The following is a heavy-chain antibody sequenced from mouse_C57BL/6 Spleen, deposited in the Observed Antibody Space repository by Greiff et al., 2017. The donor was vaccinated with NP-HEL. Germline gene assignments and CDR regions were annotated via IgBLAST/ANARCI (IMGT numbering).Heavy chain of an antibody. D-gene: IGHD2-2*01. V-gene: IGHV3-1*01. CDR1: GYSITSGYD. CDR3: ARVGYDYYAMDY. CDR2: ISYSGST. J-gene: IGHJ4*01. Sequence: EVKVEESGPGMVKPSQSLSLTCTVTGYSITSGYDWHWIRHFPGNKLEWMGYISYSGSTNYNPSLKSRISITHDTSKNHFFLKLNSVTTEDTATYYCARVGYDYYAMDYWGQGTSVTVSS.